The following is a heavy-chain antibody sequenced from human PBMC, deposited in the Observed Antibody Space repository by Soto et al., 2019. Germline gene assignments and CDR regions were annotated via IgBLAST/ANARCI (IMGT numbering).Heavy chain of an antibody. V-gene: IGHV4-39*01. CDR1: GGSISSSSYY. J-gene: IGHJ3*02. Sequence: QLQLQESGPGLVKPSETLSLTCTVSGGSISSSSYYWGWIRQPPGKGLEWIGSIYYSGSTYYNPSLKSRVPISVDTSKNQFSLKLSSVTAADTAVYYCARPGVATIADDAFDIWGQGTMVTVSS. D-gene: IGHD5-12*01. CDR3: ARPGVATIADDAFDI. CDR2: IYYSGST.